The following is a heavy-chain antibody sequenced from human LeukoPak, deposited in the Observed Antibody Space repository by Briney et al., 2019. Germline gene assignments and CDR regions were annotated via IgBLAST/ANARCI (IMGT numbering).Heavy chain of an antibody. Sequence: SETLSLTCAVYGGSFSCYYWSWIRQPPGKGLEWIGEINHSGSTNYNPSLKSRVTISVDTSKNQFSLKLSSVTAADTAVYCCARNGYSSGYLVDYWGQGTLVTVSS. CDR1: GGSFSCYY. D-gene: IGHD3-22*01. V-gene: IGHV4-34*01. J-gene: IGHJ4*02. CDR2: INHSGST. CDR3: ARNGYSSGYLVDY.